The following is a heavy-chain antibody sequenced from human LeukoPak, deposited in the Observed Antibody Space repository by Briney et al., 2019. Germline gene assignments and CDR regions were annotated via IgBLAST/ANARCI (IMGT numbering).Heavy chain of an antibody. CDR1: GYNFPTYW. Sequence: GESLKISCKGSGYNFPTYWIGWVRQMPGKGLEWMGIINPGDPDTRYSPSFRGQVTISADKSISTAYLQWSSLKASDTAMYYCARVFGYSGYFDYWGQGTLVTVSS. D-gene: IGHD5-12*01. J-gene: IGHJ4*02. CDR3: ARVFGYSGYFDY. CDR2: INPGDPDT. V-gene: IGHV5-51*01.